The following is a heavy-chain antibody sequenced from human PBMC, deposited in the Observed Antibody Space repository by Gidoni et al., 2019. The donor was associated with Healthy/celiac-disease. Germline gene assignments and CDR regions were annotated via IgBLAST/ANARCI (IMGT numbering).Heavy chain of an antibody. J-gene: IGHJ4*02. CDR1: GSTFTGYY. CDR3: ARDLGDGSSFSGYFDY. Sequence: QVQLVQSGAEVKKPGASVKVSCKASGSTFTGYYMHWVRQAPGQGLEWMGWINPNSGGTNYAQKFQGRVTMTRDASISTAYMELSRLRSDDTAVYYCARDLGDGSSFSGYFDYWGQGILVTVSS. V-gene: IGHV1-2*02. CDR2: INPNSGGT. D-gene: IGHD6-6*01.